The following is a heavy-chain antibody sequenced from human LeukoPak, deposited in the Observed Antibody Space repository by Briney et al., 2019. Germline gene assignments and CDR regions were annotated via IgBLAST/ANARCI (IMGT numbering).Heavy chain of an antibody. Sequence: GGSLRLSCAASGFTFSRYALSWVRQAPGKGLEWVSAISGSGGNTYYADSVKGRFTISRDSSKNTLYLQMNSLRDEDTAVYYCAKVSNWLDYWGQGTLVTVSS. CDR2: ISGSGGNT. V-gene: IGHV3-23*01. J-gene: IGHJ4*02. D-gene: IGHD7-27*01. CDR1: GFTFSRYA. CDR3: AKVSNWLDY.